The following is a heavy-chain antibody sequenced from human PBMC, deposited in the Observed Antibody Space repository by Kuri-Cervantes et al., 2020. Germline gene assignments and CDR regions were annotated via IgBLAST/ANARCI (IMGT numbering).Heavy chain of an antibody. V-gene: IGHV3-30-3*01. CDR1: GFTFSSYA. J-gene: IGHJ4*02. D-gene: IGHD4-17*01. Sequence: GGSLRLSCAASGFTFSSYAMHWVRQAPVKGLEWVAVISYDGSNKYYADSVKGRFTISRDSSKNTLYLQMNSLRAEDTAVYYCARSRLMYGDYRGIFDYWGQGTLVTVSS. CDR3: ARSRLMYGDYRGIFDY. CDR2: ISYDGSNK.